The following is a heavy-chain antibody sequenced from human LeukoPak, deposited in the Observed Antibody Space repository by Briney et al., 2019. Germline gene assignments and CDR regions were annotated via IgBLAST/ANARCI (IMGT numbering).Heavy chain of an antibody. J-gene: IGHJ3*02. CDR3: ARPARADAFDI. CDR2: ISSGGGTI. V-gene: IGHV3-48*03. D-gene: IGHD2-2*01. Sequence: GGSLRFSCVASGFTFSSSEMNWVRQAPGKGLEWVSYISSGGGTIYYADSVKGRFTISRDNAKNSLYLQMNSLRAEDTAVYYCARPARADAFDIWGQGTMVTVSS. CDR1: GFTFSSSE.